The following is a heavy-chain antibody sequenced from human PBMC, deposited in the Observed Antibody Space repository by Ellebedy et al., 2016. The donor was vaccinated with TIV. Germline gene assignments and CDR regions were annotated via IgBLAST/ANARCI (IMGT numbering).Heavy chain of an antibody. D-gene: IGHD3-10*01. CDR3: ERDYYGSLDY. V-gene: IGHV4-59*11. CDR1: GASITGHY. J-gene: IGHJ4*02. Sequence: SETLSLXCTVSGASITGHYWTWIRQPPGKGLEWIGSVCHSGSPNNNTSLKSRLTMSLDTSKNQFSLKLSSVTAADTAVYYCERDYYGSLDYWGQGILVTVSS. CDR2: VCHSGSP.